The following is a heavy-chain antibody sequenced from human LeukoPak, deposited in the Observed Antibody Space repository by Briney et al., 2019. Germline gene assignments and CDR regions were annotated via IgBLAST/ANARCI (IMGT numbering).Heavy chain of an antibody. CDR1: GYTFTSYY. V-gene: IGHV1-46*01. Sequence: ASVKVSCKASGYTFTSYYMHWVRQAPGQGLEWMGIINPSGGSTSYAQKFKGRVTMTRDMSTSTVYMELSSLRSEDTAVYYCARESAAGTSFDYWGQGTLVTVSS. CDR2: INPSGGST. D-gene: IGHD6-13*01. J-gene: IGHJ4*02. CDR3: ARESAAGTSFDY.